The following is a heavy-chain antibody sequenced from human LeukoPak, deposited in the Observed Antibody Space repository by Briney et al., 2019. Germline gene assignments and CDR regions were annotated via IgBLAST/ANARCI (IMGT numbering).Heavy chain of an antibody. V-gene: IGHV1-69*04. CDR3: ARHLRQRAAAGTGGYYYYGMDV. CDR2: IIPILGIA. Sequence: ASVKVSCKASGGTFSSYAISWVRQAPGQGLEWMGRIIPILGIANYAQKFQGRVTITADKSTSTAYMELSSLRSEDTAVYYCARHLRQRAAAGTGGYYYYGMDVWGQGTTVTVSS. CDR1: GGTFSSYA. D-gene: IGHD6-13*01. J-gene: IGHJ6*02.